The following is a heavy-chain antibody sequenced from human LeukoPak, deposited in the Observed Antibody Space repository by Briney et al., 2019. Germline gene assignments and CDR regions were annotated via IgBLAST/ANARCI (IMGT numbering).Heavy chain of an antibody. CDR1: GGSISSSGYY. J-gene: IGHJ5*02. CDR2: IYYSGST. CDR3: ARHEVKPAWFGYSVGCFDH. Sequence: SETLSLTCTVSGGSISSSGYYWGWIRQPPGKGLEWIGRIYYSGSTYYNPSLKSRVTISVDTSKNQFSLKLTSVTAADTVVYYCARHEVKPAWFGYSVGCFDHWGQGTLVTVSS. D-gene: IGHD3-10*01. V-gene: IGHV4-39*01.